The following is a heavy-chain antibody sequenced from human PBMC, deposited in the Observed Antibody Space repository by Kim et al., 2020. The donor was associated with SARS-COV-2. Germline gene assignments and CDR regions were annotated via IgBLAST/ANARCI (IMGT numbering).Heavy chain of an antibody. D-gene: IGHD3-10*01. Sequence: SQTLSLTCAISGDNVSNNNFSWNWIRQSPSRGLEWLGRTYHRSKWNNDYAESVKGRITVNPDTSKNQFSLQLDSVTPEDAAVYFCAGAYRGSYSAWGQGTLVTVSS. CDR2: TYHRSKWNN. V-gene: IGHV6-1*01. CDR3: AGAYRGSYSA. J-gene: IGHJ5*02. CDR1: GDNVSNNNFS.